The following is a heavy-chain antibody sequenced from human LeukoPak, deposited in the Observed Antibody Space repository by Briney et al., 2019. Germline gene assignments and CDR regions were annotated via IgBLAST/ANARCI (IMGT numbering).Heavy chain of an antibody. Sequence: GGSLRLSCAASGFTFSSYWMNWVRQAPGKGLEWVANIKQDGSDKFYVDPVKGRFTISRDNAKNSLYLQMNSLRAEDTAVYYCARDWGLDYWGQGTLVTVSS. J-gene: IGHJ4*02. CDR3: ARDWGLDY. V-gene: IGHV3-7*01. CDR2: IKQDGSDK. D-gene: IGHD3-16*01. CDR1: GFTFSSYW.